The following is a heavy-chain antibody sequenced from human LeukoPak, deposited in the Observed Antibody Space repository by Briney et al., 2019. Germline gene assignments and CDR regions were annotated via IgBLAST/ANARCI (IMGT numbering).Heavy chain of an antibody. V-gene: IGHV3-23*01. D-gene: IGHD1-1*01. J-gene: IGHJ4*02. Sequence: GGSLRLFCAASGFTFGTYAMNWVRQAPGMGLEWVSAISGPDTTTYYADSVKGRFTISRDNSKNTLYLQMNSLRADDTAVYYCAKGHDTRTATLDYWGQGTLVTVSS. CDR1: GFTFGTYA. CDR2: ISGPDTTT. CDR3: AKGHDTRTATLDY.